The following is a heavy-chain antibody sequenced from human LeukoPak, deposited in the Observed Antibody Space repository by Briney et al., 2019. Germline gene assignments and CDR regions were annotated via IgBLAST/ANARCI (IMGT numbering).Heavy chain of an antibody. Sequence: GSLRLSCAASGFTFSNYWMHWVRQAPGKGLEWVSYISSSRTTIYYADSVKGRFTISRDNAKNSLYLQMNSLRAEDTAVYYCAHLSIVAAVDYWGQGTLVTVSS. CDR3: AHLSIVAAVDY. J-gene: IGHJ4*02. CDR1: GFTFSNYW. V-gene: IGHV3-48*04. D-gene: IGHD6-13*01. CDR2: ISSSRTTI.